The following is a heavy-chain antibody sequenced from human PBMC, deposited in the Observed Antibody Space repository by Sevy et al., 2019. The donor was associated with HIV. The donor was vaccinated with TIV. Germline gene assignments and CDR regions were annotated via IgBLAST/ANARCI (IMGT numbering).Heavy chain of an antibody. CDR3: DRREMYQGHSHYYYYGTDV. Sequence: ASVKVSCKDSGYTFTSYDINWVRQATGQGLEWMGWMNPNRGNTGYPQRFQGRVTMTRNTSISTAYMELRSLRSEDTAVYYCDRREMYQGHSHYYYYGTDVWGQGTTVTVSS. CDR1: GYTFTSYD. J-gene: IGHJ6*02. V-gene: IGHV1-8*01. CDR2: MNPNRGNT. D-gene: IGHD2-2*01.